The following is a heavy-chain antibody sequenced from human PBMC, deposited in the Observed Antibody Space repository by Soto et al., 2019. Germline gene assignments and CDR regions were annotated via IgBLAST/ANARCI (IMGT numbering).Heavy chain of an antibody. V-gene: IGHV1-18*01. CDR3: ARGCIAVTTHLCY. CDR2: LNPYNGNT. Sequence: ASVKVSCKASGYTFNTYGITWVRQAPGQGLEWMGCLNPYNGNTKFAQKLQDRVIMTTATSTSTAYMELASLRSDDTAVYYCARGCIAVTTHLCYWG. J-gene: IGHJ4*01. CDR1: GYTFNTYG. D-gene: IGHD4-17*01.